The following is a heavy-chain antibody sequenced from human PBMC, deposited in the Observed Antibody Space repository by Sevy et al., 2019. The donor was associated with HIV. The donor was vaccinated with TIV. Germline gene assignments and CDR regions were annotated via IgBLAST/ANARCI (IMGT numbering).Heavy chain of an antibody. CDR2: IKSKTDGGTA. V-gene: IGHV3-15*01. D-gene: IGHD3-3*01. Sequence: GWSLRLSCAASGFTFNYAWMSWVRQAPGKGLEWVGRIKSKTDGGTADYAAHVKGRFTISRDDSENTLYLKMNSLKTEDTAVYYCASVVKNDFWDGHVNYYGLDVWGQGTTVTVSS. CDR1: GFTFNYAW. CDR3: ASVVKNDFWDGHVNYYGLDV. J-gene: IGHJ6*02.